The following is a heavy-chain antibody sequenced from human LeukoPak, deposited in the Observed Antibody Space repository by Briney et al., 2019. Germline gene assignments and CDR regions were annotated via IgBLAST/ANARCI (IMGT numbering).Heavy chain of an antibody. CDR1: GFTFDDYG. D-gene: IGHD3-9*01. J-gene: IGHJ3*02. Sequence: PGGSLRLSCAASGFTFDDYGMSWVRQAPGKGLEWVSGINWNGGSTGYADSVKGRFTISRDNAKNSLYLQMNSLRAEDTALYHCAREGGTQYYDILTGYYSNAFDIWGQGTMVTVSS. V-gene: IGHV3-20*01. CDR3: AREGGTQYYDILTGYYSNAFDI. CDR2: INWNGGST.